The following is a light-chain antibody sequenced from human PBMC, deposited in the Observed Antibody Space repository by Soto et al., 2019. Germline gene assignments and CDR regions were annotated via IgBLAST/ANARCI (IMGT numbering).Light chain of an antibody. V-gene: IGKV3-15*01. J-gene: IGKJ1*01. CDR3: QQYNNWPPWT. Sequence: EIVLTQSPATLSLSPGERATLSCRASQSVSTTLAWYQQKPGQAPRLLIYGASTRATGIPARFSGSGSGTEFTLTISSLQSEDFAVYYCQQYNNWPPWTFGQGTKV. CDR2: GAS. CDR1: QSVSTT.